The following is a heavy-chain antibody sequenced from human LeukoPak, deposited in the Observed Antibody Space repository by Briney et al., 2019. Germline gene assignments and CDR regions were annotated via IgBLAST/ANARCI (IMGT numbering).Heavy chain of an antibody. CDR1: GYTFTGYY. D-gene: IGHD3-3*01. J-gene: IGHJ4*02. CDR3: ARAPSSVRFLEWLSPSFDY. V-gene: IGHV1-2*02. Sequence: ASVKVSCRASGYTFTGYYMHWVRQAPGQGLEWMGWINPNSGGTNYAQKFQGRVTMTRDTSISTAYMELSRLRSDDTAVYYCARAPSSVRFLEWLSPSFDYWGQGTLVTVSS. CDR2: INPNSGGT.